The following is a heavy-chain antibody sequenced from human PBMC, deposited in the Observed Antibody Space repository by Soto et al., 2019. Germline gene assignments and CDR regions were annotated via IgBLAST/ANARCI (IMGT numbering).Heavy chain of an antibody. J-gene: IGHJ6*02. CDR2: MYNTGST. V-gene: IGHV4-59*01. CDR3: ARHLWGYCGTDCYPLDV. Sequence: SETLSLTCTVSGGSIRGYYWSWIRQPPGKGLEWIGYMYNTGSTVYNPSFKSRVTISVDTSKNQFSLKLNSVTAADTAVYYCARHLWGYCGTDCYPLDVWGQGSTVTVSS. D-gene: IGHD2-21*02. CDR1: GGSIRGYY.